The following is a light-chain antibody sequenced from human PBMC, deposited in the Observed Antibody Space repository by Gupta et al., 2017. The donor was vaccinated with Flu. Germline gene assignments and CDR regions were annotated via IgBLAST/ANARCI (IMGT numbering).Light chain of an antibody. CDR1: QSIRSISSW. CDR3: KQYQRYSWT. Sequence: DIQVTQSPSTLSASVGDRVTITCRANQSIRSISSWLAWYQQKPEKAPQLLIYKASSLDSGVPSRFSGSGSGTEFTLIISSVKADDFVTYYCKQYQRYSWTFGQGTXVDIK. V-gene: IGKV1-5*03. CDR2: KAS. J-gene: IGKJ1*01.